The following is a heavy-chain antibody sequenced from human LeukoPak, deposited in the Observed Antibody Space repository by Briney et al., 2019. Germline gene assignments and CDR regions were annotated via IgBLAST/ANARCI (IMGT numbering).Heavy chain of an antibody. J-gene: IGHJ5*02. Sequence: SGTLSLTCGVSGGSISSNNWWSWVRQPPGKGLEWIGSIYHSGSTYYNPSLKSRVTISVDTSKNQFSLKLSSVTAADTAVYYCARGGDSSGYYYFLGWFDPWGQGTLVTVSS. V-gene: IGHV4-4*02. CDR2: IYHSGST. CDR3: ARGGDSSGYYYFLGWFDP. D-gene: IGHD3-22*01. CDR1: GGSISSNNW.